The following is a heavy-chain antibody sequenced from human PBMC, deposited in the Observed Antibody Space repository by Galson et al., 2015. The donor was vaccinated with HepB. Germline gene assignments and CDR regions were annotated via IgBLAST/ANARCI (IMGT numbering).Heavy chain of an antibody. J-gene: IGHJ4*02. D-gene: IGHD3-16*02. CDR3: ARVGVSKFGGALVVPYYFDY. Sequence: SEPLSLTCAVYGGSLSDFYWTWIRQPPGKGLEWIGEIKHTGTTNYQPSLKSRVTISVDTSKNEFSLRLSSLTAADTAVYYCARVGVSKFGGALVVPYYFDYWGQGTLVTVSS. V-gene: IGHV4-34*01. CDR2: IKHTGTT. CDR1: GGSLSDFY.